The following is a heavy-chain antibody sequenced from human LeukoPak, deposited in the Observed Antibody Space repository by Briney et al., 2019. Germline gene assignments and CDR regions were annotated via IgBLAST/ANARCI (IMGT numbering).Heavy chain of an antibody. Sequence: PGGSLRLSCAASGFTFNRHAMNWVRQAPGKGLEWVSYISATSSTIYYADSVKGRFTISRDNAKNSLYLQMNSLRAEDTAVYYCARLTGFLVGLWVREGMTFDYWGQGTLVTVSS. J-gene: IGHJ4*02. V-gene: IGHV3-48*01. CDR3: ARLTGFLVGLWVREGMTFDY. D-gene: IGHD1-26*01. CDR1: GFTFNRHA. CDR2: ISATSSTI.